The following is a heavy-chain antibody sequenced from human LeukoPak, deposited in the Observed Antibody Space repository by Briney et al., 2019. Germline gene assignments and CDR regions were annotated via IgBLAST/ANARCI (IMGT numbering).Heavy chain of an antibody. V-gene: IGHV4-59*01. Sequence: SETLSLTCTVSGGSISSYYWSWIRQPPGQGLEWIGYIYYSGSTNYNPSLKSRVTISVDTSKNQFSLKLSSVTAADAAVFYCASSIAVARFDYWGQGTLVTVSS. CDR1: GGSISSYY. CDR2: IYYSGST. D-gene: IGHD6-19*01. CDR3: ASSIAVARFDY. J-gene: IGHJ4*02.